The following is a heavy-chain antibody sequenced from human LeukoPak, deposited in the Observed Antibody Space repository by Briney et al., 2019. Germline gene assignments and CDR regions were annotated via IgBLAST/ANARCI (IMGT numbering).Heavy chain of an antibody. J-gene: IGHJ3*02. CDR2: ISWNSGSI. V-gene: IGHV3-9*01. CDR3: AKVGAVAGAFDI. D-gene: IGHD6-19*01. Sequence: GGSLRLSCAASGFTFDDYAMHWVRQAPGKGLEWVSGISWNSGSIGYADSVKGRFTISRDNSKNTLYLQMNSLRAEDTAVYYCAKVGAVAGAFDIWGQGTMVTVSS. CDR1: GFTFDDYA.